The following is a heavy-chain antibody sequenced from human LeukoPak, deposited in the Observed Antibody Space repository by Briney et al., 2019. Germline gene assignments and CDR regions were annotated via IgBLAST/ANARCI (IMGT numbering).Heavy chain of an antibody. V-gene: IGHV4-34*01. J-gene: IGHJ4*02. CDR1: GGSFSGYY. Sequence: SETLSLTCAVYGGSFSGYYWSWIRQPPGKGLEWIGEINHSGSTNYNPSLKSRVTISVDTSKNQFSLKLSSVTAADTAVYYCARRLWFGGYDWGQGTLVTVSS. CDR2: INHSGST. D-gene: IGHD3-10*01. CDR3: ARRLWFGGYD.